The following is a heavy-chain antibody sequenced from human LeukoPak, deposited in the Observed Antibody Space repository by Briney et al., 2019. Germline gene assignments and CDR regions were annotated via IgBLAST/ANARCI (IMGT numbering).Heavy chain of an antibody. CDR1: GFTVSSNY. J-gene: IGHJ4*02. CDR3: AREALGGGGY. CDR2: IYSSGNT. V-gene: IGHV3-66*01. D-gene: IGHD3-10*01. Sequence: GGSLRLSCAASGFTVSSNYMSWVRQAPGKGLEWVSIIYSSGNTYYADSVKGRFTISRDNSKNTLYLQMNSLRAEDTAVYYCAREALGGGGYWGQGTLVTVSP.